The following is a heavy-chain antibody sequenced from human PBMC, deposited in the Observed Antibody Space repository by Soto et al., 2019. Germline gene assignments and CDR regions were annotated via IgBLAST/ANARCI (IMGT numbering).Heavy chain of an antibody. V-gene: IGHV3-23*01. D-gene: IGHD3-3*02. CDR2: ISGSGDTT. Sequence: EVQLLDSGGGLVQPGGSLRLSCAASGFRFSDYVMSWVRQAPGKGLECVSGISGSGDTTNYADAVKGRFTISRDNSKNTLYMQMNSLRAEDTAVYYCAKGGLSRRFDFWGQGTLVSVSS. CDR1: GFRFSDYV. CDR3: AKGGLSRRFDF. J-gene: IGHJ4*02.